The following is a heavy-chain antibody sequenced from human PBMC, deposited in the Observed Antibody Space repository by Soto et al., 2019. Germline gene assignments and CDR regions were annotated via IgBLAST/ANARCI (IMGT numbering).Heavy chain of an antibody. J-gene: IGHJ4*02. CDR2: IIPIFGTA. CDR1: GGTFSSYA. D-gene: IGHD3-16*02. Sequence: GASVKVSCKASGGTFSSYAISWVRQAPGQGLEWMGGIIPIFGTANYAQKFQGRVTITADESTSTAYMELSSLRAEDTAVYFCAKALGELSPESFAYWGRGTLVTVSS. V-gene: IGHV1-69*13. CDR3: AKALGELSPESFAY.